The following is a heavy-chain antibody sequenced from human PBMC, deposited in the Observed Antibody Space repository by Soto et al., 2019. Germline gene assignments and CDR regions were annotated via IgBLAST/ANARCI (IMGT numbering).Heavy chain of an antibody. V-gene: IGHV3-30*02. CDR2: MSYDGSDT. Sequence: GGSLRLSCVGSGFIFSNNGMHWVRQTPGKGLEWVAFMSYDGSDTFYADSVKGRFTISRDNSKNTLFLHMSSLRAEETAMYYCTIVRVADSALDHWGQGTLVTVSS. J-gene: IGHJ4*02. CDR3: TIVRVADSALDH. CDR1: GFIFSNNG. D-gene: IGHD3-10*02.